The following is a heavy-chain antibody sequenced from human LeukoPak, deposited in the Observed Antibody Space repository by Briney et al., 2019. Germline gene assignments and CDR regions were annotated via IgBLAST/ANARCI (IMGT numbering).Heavy chain of an antibody. V-gene: IGHV3-30*02. Sequence: GRSLRLSCAVSGFIFSSYGMHWVRQAPGKGLEWVAFVRYDESTKFYADSVKGRFTISRDNSKTTLYLQMNGLRAEDTAVYYCAKDLPAAYFDYWGQGTLVTVSS. D-gene: IGHD2-2*01. CDR3: AKDLPAAYFDY. CDR2: VRYDESTK. CDR1: GFIFSSYG. J-gene: IGHJ4*02.